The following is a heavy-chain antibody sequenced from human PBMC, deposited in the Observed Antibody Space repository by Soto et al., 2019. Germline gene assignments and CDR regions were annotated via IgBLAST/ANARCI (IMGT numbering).Heavy chain of an antibody. D-gene: IGHD6-13*01. V-gene: IGHV4-59*01. J-gene: IGHJ4*02. Sequence: SETLSLTCTVSGGSISSYYWSWIRQPPGKGLEWIGYIYYSGSTNYNPSLKSRVTISVDTSKNQFSLKLSSVTAADTAVYYCARAVSSSSWGDLDYWGQGTLVTVSS. CDR2: IYYSGST. CDR1: GGSISSYY. CDR3: ARAVSSSSWGDLDY.